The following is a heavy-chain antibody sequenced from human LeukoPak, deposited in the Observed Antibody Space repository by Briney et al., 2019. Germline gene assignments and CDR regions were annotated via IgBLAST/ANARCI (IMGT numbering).Heavy chain of an antibody. V-gene: IGHV4-34*01. CDR3: ARTLWYYDSSGYPFLYYFDY. CDR2: INHRGAT. Sequence: SETLSPTCAVFGGSLSDHDWSWIRQPPGKGLEWIGEINHRGATNYNPSLKSRVTLSLDTSKNQVSLKLNSLTAADTAVYYCARTLWYYDSSGYPFLYYFDYWGQGTLVTVSS. D-gene: IGHD3-22*01. J-gene: IGHJ4*02. CDR1: GGSLSDHD.